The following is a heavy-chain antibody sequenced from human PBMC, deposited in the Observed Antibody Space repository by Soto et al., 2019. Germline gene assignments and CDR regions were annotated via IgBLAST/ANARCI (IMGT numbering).Heavy chain of an antibody. CDR2: ISSTTNYI. J-gene: IGHJ4*02. V-gene: IGHV3-21*06. CDR3: ARESEDLTSNFDY. Sequence: PGGSQRLSCAASGFTFTRYSMNWVRQAPGKGLEWVSSISSTTNYIYYGDSMKGRFTISRDNAKNSLYLEMNSLRAEDTAVYYCARESEDLTSNFDYWGQGTLVTVSS. CDR1: GFTFTRYS.